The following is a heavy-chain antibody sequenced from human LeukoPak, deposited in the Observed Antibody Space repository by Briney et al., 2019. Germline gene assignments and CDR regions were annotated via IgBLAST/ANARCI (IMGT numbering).Heavy chain of an antibody. J-gene: IGHJ4*02. CDR1: GFTFSSYA. V-gene: IGHV3-23*01. CDR2: ISGSGGST. Sequence: GGSLRLSCAASGFTFSSYAMSWVRQAPGKGLEWVSAISGSGGSTYYADSVKGRFTISRDNSKNTLYLQMNSLRAEDTAVYYCAKDLLEYYDFWSGYALDYWGQGTLVTVSS. D-gene: IGHD3-3*01. CDR3: AKDLLEYYDFWSGYALDY.